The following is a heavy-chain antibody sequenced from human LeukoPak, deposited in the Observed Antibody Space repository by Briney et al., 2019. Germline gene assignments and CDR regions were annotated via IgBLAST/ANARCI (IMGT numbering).Heavy chain of an antibody. CDR3: AREGGITGTDLDY. J-gene: IGHJ4*02. CDR1: GGTFSSYA. CDR2: IIPIFGIA. V-gene: IGHV1-69*04. Sequence: SVKVSCKASGGTFSSYAISWVRQAPGQGLEWMGRIIPIFGIANYAQRFQGRVTITADKSTSTAYMELSSLRSEDTAVYYCAREGGITGTDLDYWGQGTLVSVPS. D-gene: IGHD1-20*01.